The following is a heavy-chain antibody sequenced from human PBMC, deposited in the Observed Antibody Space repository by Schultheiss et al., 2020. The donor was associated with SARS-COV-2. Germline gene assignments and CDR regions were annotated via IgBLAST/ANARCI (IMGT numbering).Heavy chain of an antibody. CDR3: ARDGRYCSSTSCYLAHAPGWFDP. D-gene: IGHD2-2*01. CDR1: GFTVSSNY. CDR2: ISWNSGTI. J-gene: IGHJ5*02. Sequence: GESLKISCAASGFTVSSNYMSWVRQAPGKGLEWVSGISWNSGTIGYADSVKGRITISRDNSKNSLHLQMISLRGEDTAVYYCARDGRYCSSTSCYLAHAPGWFDPWGQGTLVTVSS. V-gene: IGHV3-48*04.